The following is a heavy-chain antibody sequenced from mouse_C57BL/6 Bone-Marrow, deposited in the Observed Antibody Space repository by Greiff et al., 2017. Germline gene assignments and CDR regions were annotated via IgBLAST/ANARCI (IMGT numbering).Heavy chain of an antibody. V-gene: IGHV1-54*01. CDR2: INPGSGGT. J-gene: IGHJ3*01. D-gene: IGHD2-4*01. CDR3: ARDYDYGAY. CDR1: GYAFTNYL. Sequence: QVQLQQSGAELVRPGTSVKVSCKASGYAFTNYLIEWVKQRPGQGLEWIGVINPGSGGTNYNEKFKGKATLTADKSSSTAYMQLSSLTSEDSAVYFCARDYDYGAYWGQGTLVTVSA.